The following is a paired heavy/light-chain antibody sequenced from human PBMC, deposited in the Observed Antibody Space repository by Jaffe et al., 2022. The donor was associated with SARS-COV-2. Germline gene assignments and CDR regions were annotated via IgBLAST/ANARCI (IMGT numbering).Light chain of an antibody. Sequence: DIQMTQSPSSLSASVGDRVTITCQASQDISNYLNWYQQKPGKAPKLLIYDASNLKTGVPSRFSGSGSGTDFTFTISSLQPEDIATYYCQQYDYLPITFGQGTRLEIK. CDR2: DAS. J-gene: IGKJ5*01. CDR3: QQYDYLPIT. V-gene: IGKV1-33*01. CDR1: QDISNY.
Heavy chain of an antibody. CDR3: ARGLQLWLQFEGRYYYYGMDV. J-gene: IGHJ6*02. CDR2: INPSGGST. D-gene: IGHD5-18*01. Sequence: VQLVQSGAEVKKPGASVKISCKASGYTFTSYHMHWVRQAPGQGHEWMGIINPSGGSTSYAQQFQGRVTMTRDTSTSTVYMELSSLRSEDTAVYYCARGLQLWLQFEGRYYYYGMDVWGQGTTVTVSS. CDR1: GYTFTSYH. V-gene: IGHV1-46*01.